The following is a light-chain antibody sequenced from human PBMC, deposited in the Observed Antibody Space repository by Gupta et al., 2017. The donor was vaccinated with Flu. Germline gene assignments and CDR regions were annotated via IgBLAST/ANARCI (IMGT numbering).Light chain of an antibody. CDR3: QVWYSNSGHYV. Sequence: SYVLTQSPSVSVAPGQTARITCGGDNIGRKSVHWYQQKPGQAPVVVVYDDSDRPSGTPERLSGANSGNTATLTICRVEAGDEADYYCQVWYSNSGHYVFGTGTKVTVL. J-gene: IGLJ1*01. V-gene: IGLV3-21*02. CDR2: DDS. CDR1: NIGRKS.